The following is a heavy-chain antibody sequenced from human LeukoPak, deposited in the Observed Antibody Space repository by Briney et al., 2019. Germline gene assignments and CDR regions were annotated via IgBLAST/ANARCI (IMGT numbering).Heavy chain of an antibody. CDR2: ISDDGSRQ. D-gene: IGHD3-10*01. CDR1: GFTFSNYA. Sequence: GRSLRLSCAATGFTFSNYAIHWGRQAPGKGLEWVAFISDDGSRQHYADSVKGRFTISRDNSKDTLNLQMNSLRAEDTAVYYCVKDRTGTYTLDYWGQGTLVTVSS. J-gene: IGHJ4*02. CDR3: VKDRTGTYTLDY. V-gene: IGHV3-30-3*01.